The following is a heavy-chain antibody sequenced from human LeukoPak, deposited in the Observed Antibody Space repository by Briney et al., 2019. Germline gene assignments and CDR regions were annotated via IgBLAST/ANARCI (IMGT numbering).Heavy chain of an antibody. Sequence: ASVKVSCKASGYTFTSYDINWVRQAPGQGLEWMGWMNPNSGNTGYAQKFEGRVTINRNTYISTAYMELSSLRSEDTAVYYCARVVGGAYYYYYYYMDVWGKGTTVTVSS. CDR3: ARVVGGAYYYYYYYMDV. CDR2: MNPNSGNT. D-gene: IGHD2-15*01. V-gene: IGHV1-8*01. CDR1: GYTFTSYD. J-gene: IGHJ6*03.